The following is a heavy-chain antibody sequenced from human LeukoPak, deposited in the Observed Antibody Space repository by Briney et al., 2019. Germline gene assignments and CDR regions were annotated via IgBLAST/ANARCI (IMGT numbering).Heavy chain of an antibody. Sequence: ASVRVSCKASGYTFTNYGINWVRQAPGQGLEWVGYISAYNGNTNYAQKFQGRVTMTTDTSTNTVYVELRSLRSDDTAVYYCARVAVAQYYFDYWGQGTLVTVSS. CDR3: ARVAVAQYYFDY. J-gene: IGHJ4*02. CDR1: GYTFTNYG. D-gene: IGHD4-23*01. V-gene: IGHV1-18*01. CDR2: ISAYNGNT.